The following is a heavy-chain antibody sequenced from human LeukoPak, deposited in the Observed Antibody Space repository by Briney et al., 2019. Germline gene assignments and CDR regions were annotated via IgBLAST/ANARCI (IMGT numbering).Heavy chain of an antibody. D-gene: IGHD4-23*01. Sequence: GESLKISCKGFGYNFATYWIVWVRQMPGKGLEWMGIIYPGDSDTIYSPSFQGQVTISADKSTSTAHLQWSSLKASDTAIYYCLRREGNSHYDYWGQGTLVTVPS. CDR2: IYPGDSDT. CDR1: GYNFATYW. CDR3: LRREGNSHYDY. J-gene: IGHJ4*02. V-gene: IGHV5-51*01.